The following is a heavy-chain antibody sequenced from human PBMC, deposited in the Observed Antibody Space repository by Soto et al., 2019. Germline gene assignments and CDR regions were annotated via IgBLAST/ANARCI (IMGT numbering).Heavy chain of an antibody. D-gene: IGHD1-26*01. CDR1: GYTFTSYG. CDR2: ISAYNGNT. Sequence: QVQLVQSGAEVKKPGASVKVSCKASGYTFTSYGISWVRQAPGQGLEWMGWISAYNGNTNYAQKLQGSVTMTTDTTTSTAYMELRSVRSDDTAVYYCARGLTWELTISPADYYYYGMDVWGQGTTVIVSS. V-gene: IGHV1-18*01. CDR3: ARGLTWELTISPADYYYYGMDV. J-gene: IGHJ6*02.